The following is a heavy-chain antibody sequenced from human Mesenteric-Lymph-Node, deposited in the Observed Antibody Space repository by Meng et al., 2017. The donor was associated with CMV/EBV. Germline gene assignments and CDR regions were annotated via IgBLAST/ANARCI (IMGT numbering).Heavy chain of an antibody. D-gene: IGHD3-22*01. V-gene: IGHV4-4*02. Sequence: SETLSLTCAVSGGSISSSNWWRWGRQPPGKGLEWIGEIYHSGSTNYNPSLKSRVTISVDKFKNQFSLKLSSVTAADTAVYYCARVDYYDSSVDYWGQGTLVTVSS. CDR2: IYHSGST. J-gene: IGHJ4*02. CDR3: ARVDYYDSSVDY. CDR1: GGSISSSNW.